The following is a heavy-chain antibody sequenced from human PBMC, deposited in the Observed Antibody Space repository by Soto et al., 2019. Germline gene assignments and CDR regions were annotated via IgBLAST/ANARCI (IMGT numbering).Heavy chain of an antibody. CDR3: AREDFIYGDYNYYGMDV. V-gene: IGHV4-34*01. Sequence: ASETLSLTCTIYGGSFSGYYWSWIRQPPGKGLEWIGEVHRTGSTNYNPSLASRVTLSVDTSKNQFSLKLSSVTAADTAVYYCAREDFIYGDYNYYGMDVWGQGTTVTVSS. D-gene: IGHD4-17*01. CDR1: GGSFSGYY. J-gene: IGHJ6*02. CDR2: VHRTGST.